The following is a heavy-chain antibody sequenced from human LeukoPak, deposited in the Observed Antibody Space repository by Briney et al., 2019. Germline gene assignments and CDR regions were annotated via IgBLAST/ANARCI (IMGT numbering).Heavy chain of an antibody. V-gene: IGHV3-74*01. J-gene: IGHJ5*02. Sequence: GGSLRLSCAASGFTFSSYWMHWVRQAPGKGLVWVSRINSDGRSTSYADSVKGRFTISRDNAKNTLYLQMNSLRAEDTAVYYCERAPFTSGWEENGFDPWAKETLVTVSS. CDR1: GFTFSSYW. CDR3: ERAPFTSGWEENGFDP. CDR2: INSDGRST. D-gene: IGHD6-19*01.